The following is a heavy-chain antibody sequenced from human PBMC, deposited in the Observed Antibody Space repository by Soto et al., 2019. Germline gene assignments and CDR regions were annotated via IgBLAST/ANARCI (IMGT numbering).Heavy chain of an antibody. CDR3: ARGSNQDY. V-gene: IGHV3-7*03. CDR1: GFTFSPYW. Sequence: DVQLVESGGDLVQPGGSLRLSCVASGFTFSPYWMSWVRQAPGRGLQWVATINNDGSEKYYADSVKGRFTISRDNARDSLYLQSTSLRAEDTAIYYCARGSNQDYWGQGTLVAVSS. CDR2: INNDGSEK. J-gene: IGHJ4*02. D-gene: IGHD2-8*01.